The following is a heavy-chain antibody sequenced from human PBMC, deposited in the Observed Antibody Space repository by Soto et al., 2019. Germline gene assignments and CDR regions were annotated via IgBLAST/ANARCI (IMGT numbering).Heavy chain of an antibody. V-gene: IGHV4-31*03. J-gene: IGHJ6*02. Sequence: QVQLQESGPGLVKPSQTLSLTCTVSGGSINNGGYYWSWVRLHPGKGLEWIGYFFYSGSTYYNPSLKRRVITSVDTSKNQFSLKLSSVTDADTAVYYCARDLRGGSYGMDVWGQGTTVTVSS. CDR1: GGSINNGGYY. D-gene: IGHD3-10*01. CDR2: FFYSGST. CDR3: ARDLRGGSYGMDV.